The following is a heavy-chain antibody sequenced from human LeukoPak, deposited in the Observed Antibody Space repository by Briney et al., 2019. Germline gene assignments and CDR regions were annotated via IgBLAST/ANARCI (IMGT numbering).Heavy chain of an antibody. V-gene: IGHV1-46*01. CDR2: INPSGGST. D-gene: IGHD3-10*01. CDR3: VRGPYGSGSYSSEYFQN. CDR1: GYTFTSYY. Sequence: ASVKVSCKASGYTFTSYYMHWVRQAPGQGLEWMGIINPSGGSTSYAQKFQGRVTMTRDTSTSTVYMELSSLRSEDTAVYYCVRGPYGSGSYSSEYFQNWGQGTLVTVSS. J-gene: IGHJ1*01.